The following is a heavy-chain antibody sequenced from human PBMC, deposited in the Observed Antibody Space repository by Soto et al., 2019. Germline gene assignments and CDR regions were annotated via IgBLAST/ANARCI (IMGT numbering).Heavy chain of an antibody. J-gene: IGHJ4*02. Sequence: QVQLVESGGGVVQPGRSLRPSCAASGFTFSSYGMYWVRQAPGKGLEWVAVISYDGSNKYYADSMKGRFTISRDNSKITLYLQMNSLRAEDTAVYSGATLYGGNTGGLDYWGQGTPVTVSS. CDR3: ATLYGGNTGGLDY. D-gene: IGHD2-15*01. CDR1: GFTFSSYG. CDR2: ISYDGSNK. V-gene: IGHV3-30*03.